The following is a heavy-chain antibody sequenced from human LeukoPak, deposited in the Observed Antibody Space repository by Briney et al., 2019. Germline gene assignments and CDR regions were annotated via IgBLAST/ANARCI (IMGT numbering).Heavy chain of an antibody. J-gene: IGHJ4*02. CDR3: AREYLGGYLIY. CDR2: TYYRSKWYS. CDR1: GDSVSSNTAA. V-gene: IGHV6-1*01. Sequence: SQTLSLTCAISGDSVSSNTAAWTWIRQSPSRGLEWLGRTYYRSKWYSDYEVSVKSRITINPDTSKNQFSLQLDSVTPEDTAVYYCAREYLGGYLIYWGQGTLVTVSS. D-gene: IGHD3-16*02.